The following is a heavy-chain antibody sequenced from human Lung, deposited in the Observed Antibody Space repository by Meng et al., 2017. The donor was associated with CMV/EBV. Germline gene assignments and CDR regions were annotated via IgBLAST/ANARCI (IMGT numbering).Heavy chain of an antibody. Sequence: LXCTVSGGSISSYYWSWIRQPPGKGLEWIGYIYYSGSTNYNPSLKSRVTISVDTSKNQFSLKLSSVTAADTAVYYCARFTIFGVVMDGMDVWDQGXTVTVSS. CDR1: GGSISSYY. D-gene: IGHD3-3*01. CDR2: IYYSGST. CDR3: ARFTIFGVVMDGMDV. V-gene: IGHV4-59*01. J-gene: IGHJ6*02.